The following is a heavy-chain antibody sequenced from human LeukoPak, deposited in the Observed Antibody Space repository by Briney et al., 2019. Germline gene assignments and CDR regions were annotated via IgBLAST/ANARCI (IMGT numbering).Heavy chain of an antibody. D-gene: IGHD1-7*01. CDR1: GYTFTSYY. J-gene: IGHJ4*02. Sequence: ASVKVSCKASGYTFTSYYMHWVRQAPGQGLEWMGIINPSGGSTSYAQKFQGRVTITADKSTSTAYMELSSLRSEDTAVYYCARTGTTPHDYWGQGTLVTVSS. CDR3: ARTGTTPHDY. V-gene: IGHV1-46*01. CDR2: INPSGGST.